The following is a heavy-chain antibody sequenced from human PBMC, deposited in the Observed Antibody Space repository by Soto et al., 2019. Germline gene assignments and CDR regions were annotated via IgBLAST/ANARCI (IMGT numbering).Heavy chain of an antibody. CDR1: GYTFTSYA. J-gene: IGHJ4*02. CDR2: INAGNGNT. V-gene: IGHV1-3*01. CDR3: ATSTTVVTHFDY. D-gene: IGHD4-17*01. Sequence: ASVKVSCKASGYTFTSYAMHWVRQAPGQRLEWMGWINAGNGNTKYSQKIQGRVTITRDTSASTAYMELSSLRSEDTAVYYCATSTTVVTHFDYWGQGTLVTVSS.